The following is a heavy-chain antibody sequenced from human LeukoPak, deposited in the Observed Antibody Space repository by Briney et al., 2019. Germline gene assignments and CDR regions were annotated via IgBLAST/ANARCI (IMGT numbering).Heavy chain of an antibody. CDR1: GFIFDDYA. CDR2: IMKDGSEK. Sequence: GGSLRLSCAASGFIFDDYAMSWVRQAPGKGLEWVANIMKDGSEKYYVDSVKGRFTIPRDNANKLLYLQMNSLRAEDTAVYYCARVVLGIQSWFDPWGQGTLVTVSS. J-gene: IGHJ5*02. CDR3: ARVVLGIQSWFDP. V-gene: IGHV3-7*01. D-gene: IGHD3-16*01.